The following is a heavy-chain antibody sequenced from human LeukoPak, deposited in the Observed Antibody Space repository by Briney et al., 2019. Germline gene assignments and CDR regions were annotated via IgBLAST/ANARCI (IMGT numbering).Heavy chain of an antibody. CDR3: AKLFSSSWYL. Sequence: GGSLRLSCAASGFTFSSYGMHWVRQAPGKGLEWVALIRYDGSNKYYADSVKGRFTISRDNSKNTLYLQMNSLRAEDTAVYYCAKLFSSSWYLWGQGTLVTVSS. J-gene: IGHJ4*02. V-gene: IGHV3-30*02. D-gene: IGHD6-13*01. CDR1: GFTFSSYG. CDR2: IRYDGSNK.